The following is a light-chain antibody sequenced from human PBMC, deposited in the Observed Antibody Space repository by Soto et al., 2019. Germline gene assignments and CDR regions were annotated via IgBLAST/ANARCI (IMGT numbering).Light chain of an antibody. V-gene: IGKV3-20*01. CDR2: GAS. J-gene: IGKJ2*01. CDR3: QQYGSSPVT. Sequence: EIVLTQSPGTLSLSPGERATLSCRASQSVSSNYLAWYQQKPGQAPRLLIYGASTRATGIPDRFSCSGSGTDFSLTISRLEPEDFAVYYCQQYGSSPVTFGQGTKLEIK. CDR1: QSVSSNY.